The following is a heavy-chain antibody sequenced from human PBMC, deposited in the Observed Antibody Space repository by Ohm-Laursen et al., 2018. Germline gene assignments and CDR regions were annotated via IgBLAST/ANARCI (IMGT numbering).Heavy chain of an antibody. CDR3: AKRVGYSSSPWYFDY. Sequence: SLRLSCTASGFTFSDSYMSWVRQAPGKGLEWVSYISSSGSTIYYADSVKGRFTISRDNSKNTLYLQMNSLRAEDTAVYYCAKRVGYSSSPWYFDYWGQGTLVTVSS. CDR1: GFTFSDSY. V-gene: IGHV3-11*01. D-gene: IGHD6-13*01. CDR2: ISSSGSTI. J-gene: IGHJ4*02.